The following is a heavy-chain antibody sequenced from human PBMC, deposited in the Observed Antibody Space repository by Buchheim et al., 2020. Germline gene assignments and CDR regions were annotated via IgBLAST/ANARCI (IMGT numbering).Heavy chain of an antibody. V-gene: IGHV3-30-3*01. CDR3: ARDQIEYSSSSGFGY. Sequence: QVQLVESGGGVVQPGRSLRLSCAASGFTFSSYAMHWVRQAPGKGLEWVAVISYDGSNKYYADSVKGRFTISRDNSKNTLYLQMNSLRAEDTAVYYCARDQIEYSSSSGFGYWGQRTL. D-gene: IGHD6-6*01. J-gene: IGHJ4*02. CDR2: ISYDGSNK. CDR1: GFTFSSYA.